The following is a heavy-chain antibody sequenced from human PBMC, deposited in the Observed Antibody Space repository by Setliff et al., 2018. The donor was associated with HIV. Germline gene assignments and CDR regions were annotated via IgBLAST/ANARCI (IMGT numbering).Heavy chain of an antibody. CDR2: ISHSGTA. CDR3: PLTSNWYYYFYYGVDV. CDR1: GGAISSNKW. V-gene: IGHV4-4*02. D-gene: IGHD2-2*01. Sequence: SETLSLTCTVSGGAISSNKWWSWVRQSPGKGLEWIGEISHSGTANYNASLKSRVTMSIDKSTDQFSLKMRSVTAADTAVYYCPLTSNWYYYFYYGVDVWG. J-gene: IGHJ6*02.